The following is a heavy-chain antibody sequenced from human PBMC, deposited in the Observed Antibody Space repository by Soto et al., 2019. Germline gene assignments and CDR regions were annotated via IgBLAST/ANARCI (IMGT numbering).Heavy chain of an antibody. J-gene: IGHJ4*02. D-gene: IGHD4-17*01. CDR2: INGGGGST. CDR3: AKVDYGDYEV. CDR1: GFTFSSYA. V-gene: IGHV3-23*01. Sequence: EVQLLESGGGLVQPGGSLRLSCAASGFTFSSYAMSWVRQAPGKGLEWVSAINGGGGSTYYADSMQGRFTISRDNSKNTLYLQMNSLRAEDTAVYYCAKVDYGDYEVWGQGTLVTVSS.